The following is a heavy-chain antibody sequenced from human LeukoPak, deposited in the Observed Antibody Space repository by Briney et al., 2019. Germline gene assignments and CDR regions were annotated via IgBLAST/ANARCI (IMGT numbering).Heavy chain of an antibody. CDR1: GFTFSSYA. CDR3: ASTKSLIVVDLDY. V-gene: IGHV3-30*01. CDR2: ISYDGSNK. J-gene: IGHJ4*02. D-gene: IGHD3-22*01. Sequence: GGSLRLSCAASGFTFSSYAMHWVRQAPGKGLEWVAVISYDGSNKYYADSVKGRFTISRDYSKNTLYLQMNSLRAEDTAVYYCASTKSLIVVDLDYWGQGTLVTVSS.